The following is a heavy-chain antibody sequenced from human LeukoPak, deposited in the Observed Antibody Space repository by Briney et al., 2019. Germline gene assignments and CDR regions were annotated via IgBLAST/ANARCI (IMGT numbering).Heavy chain of an antibody. J-gene: IGHJ4*02. V-gene: IGHV3-21*01. CDR3: ARARGYCSGGSCFSYVPYYFDY. CDR2: ISSSSSYI. CDR1: GFTFSSYS. Sequence: GGSLRLSCAASGFTFSSYSMNWVRQAPGKGLEWVSSISSSSSYIYYADSVKGRFTISRDNAKNSLYLQMNSLSAEDTAVYYCARARGYCSGGSCFSYVPYYFDYWGQGTLVTVSS. D-gene: IGHD2-15*01.